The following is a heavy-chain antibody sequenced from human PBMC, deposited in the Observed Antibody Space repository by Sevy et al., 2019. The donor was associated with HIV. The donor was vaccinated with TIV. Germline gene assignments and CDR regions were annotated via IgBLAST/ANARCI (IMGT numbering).Heavy chain of an antibody. J-gene: IGHJ4*02. CDR3: AREASPVWLATKDQEYYFDY. CDR2: INPNSGGT. Sequence: ASVKVSCKASGYTFTGYYMHWERQAPGLGLEWMGWINPNSGGTNYAQKFQGRVTMTRDTSISTAYMELSRLRSDDTAVYYCAREASPVWLATKDQEYYFDYWGQGTLVTVSS. CDR1: GYTFTGYY. V-gene: IGHV1-2*02. D-gene: IGHD6-19*01.